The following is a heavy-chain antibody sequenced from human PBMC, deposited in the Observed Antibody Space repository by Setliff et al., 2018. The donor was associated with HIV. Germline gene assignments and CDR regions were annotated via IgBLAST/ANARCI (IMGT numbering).Heavy chain of an antibody. V-gene: IGHV4-4*09. D-gene: IGHD2-21*02. J-gene: IGHJ4*02. Sequence: SETLSLTCSVSGRSIDDSYWSWIRQSPGKGLEWIGFIKTRGSTTYNHSLRSQVTISVDTSKNPFSLNLTSVTAADTAVYYCAGTTPGYEVYCSSDCPNFDYWGQGTLVTVSS. CDR2: IKTRGST. CDR1: GRSIDDSY. CDR3: AGTTPGYEVYCSSDCPNFDY.